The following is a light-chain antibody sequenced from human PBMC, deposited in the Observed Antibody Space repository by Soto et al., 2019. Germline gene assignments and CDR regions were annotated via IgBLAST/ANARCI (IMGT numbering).Light chain of an antibody. Sequence: DIEMTQSPSTLSSSVGDRVTITCRASQSISSWLAWYQQKPGKAPKLLIYKASSLESGVSSRFGGSGSGTEFTRTISSLQPDDFATYHCQQYNGTFGQGTKVEIK. CDR1: QSISSW. CDR2: KAS. J-gene: IGKJ1*01. V-gene: IGKV1-5*03. CDR3: QQYNGT.